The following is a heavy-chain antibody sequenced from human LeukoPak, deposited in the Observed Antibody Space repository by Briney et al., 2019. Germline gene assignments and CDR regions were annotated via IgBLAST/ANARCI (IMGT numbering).Heavy chain of an antibody. D-gene: IGHD2-15*01. CDR2: ISSSGSTI. CDR3: ARDCSGGSCYSVFDY. Sequence: GGSLRLSCAASGFTFSDYYMSWIRQAPGKGLEWVSYISSSGSTIYYADSVKGRFTISRDSAKNSLYLQMNSLRAEDTAVYYCARDCSGGSCYSVFDYWGQGTLVTVSS. V-gene: IGHV3-11*01. CDR1: GFTFSDYY. J-gene: IGHJ4*02.